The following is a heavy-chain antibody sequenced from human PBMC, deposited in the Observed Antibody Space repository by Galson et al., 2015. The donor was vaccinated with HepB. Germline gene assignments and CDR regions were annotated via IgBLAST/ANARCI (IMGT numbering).Heavy chain of an antibody. CDR1: GYTFPNYG. Sequence: VKVSCKASGYTFPNYGISWVRQAPGQGLEWMGWISGYNDNTNYAQKFQGRITMTTDTSTSTAYMELRSLRSDDTAVYYCARVGYSNGWYLDDYWGQGTLVTVSS. CDR3: ARVGYSNGWYLDDY. CDR2: ISGYNDNT. V-gene: IGHV1-18*01. D-gene: IGHD6-19*01. J-gene: IGHJ4*02.